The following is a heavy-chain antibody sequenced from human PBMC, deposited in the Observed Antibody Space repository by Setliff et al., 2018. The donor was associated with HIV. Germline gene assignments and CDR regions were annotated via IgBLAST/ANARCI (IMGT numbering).Heavy chain of an antibody. CDR1: GASISTYY. J-gene: IGHJ4*02. CDR2: THISGIT. CDR3: ARVRGGTSRGFLDF. D-gene: IGHD3-10*01. V-gene: IGHV4-4*08. Sequence: SETLSLTCTVSGASISTYYWSWIRQPPGKGLEWIGYTHISGITNYNPSLKSRLTISVDTSKTQFSLKLNSVTAADTAVYYCARVRGGTSRGFLDFWGQGTLVTVSA.